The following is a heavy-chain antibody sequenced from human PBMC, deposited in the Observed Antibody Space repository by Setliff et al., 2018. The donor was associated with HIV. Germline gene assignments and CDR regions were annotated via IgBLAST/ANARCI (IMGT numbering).Heavy chain of an antibody. V-gene: IGHV4-34*01. J-gene: IGHJ5*02. CDR3: ARDLYCSSASCAKMVWLDP. D-gene: IGHD2-2*01. CDR2: INHSGST. Sequence: SETLSLTCAVYGGSFSGYYWSWIRQPPGKGLEWIGEINHSGSTNTNPSLKSRVTISLDTAKNQFSLKLSSATAADTAIYYCARDLYCSSASCAKMVWLDPWGQGTLVTVSS. CDR1: GGSFSGYY.